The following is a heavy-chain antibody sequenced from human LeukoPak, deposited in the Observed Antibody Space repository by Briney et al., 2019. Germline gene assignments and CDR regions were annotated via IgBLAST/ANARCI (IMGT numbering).Heavy chain of an antibody. CDR1: GFTVSSNY. J-gene: IGHJ4*02. Sequence: LAGGSLRLSCAASGFTVSSNYMNWVRQAPGKGLEWVANIKQDGSEKYYVDSVKGRFTISRDNAKNSLYLQMNSLRAEDTAVYYCARDRRSWNLIGRPYYYFDYWGQGTLVTVSS. V-gene: IGHV3-7*01. CDR2: IKQDGSEK. D-gene: IGHD1-1*01. CDR3: ARDRRSWNLIGRPYYYFDY.